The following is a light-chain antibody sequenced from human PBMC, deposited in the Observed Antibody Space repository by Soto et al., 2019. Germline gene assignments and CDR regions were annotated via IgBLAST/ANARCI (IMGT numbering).Light chain of an antibody. CDR3: SSYTNTNTVV. J-gene: IGLJ2*01. Sequence: QSALTQVASVSGSPGQSITISCTGTSSDVGGYDYVSWYQQHPGKAPKLMIYNVNYRPSGVSDRFSGSKSGDTASLTISGLQAEDEANYYCSSYTNTNTVVFVGGTKLTVL. CDR1: SSDVGGYDY. V-gene: IGLV2-14*03. CDR2: NVN.